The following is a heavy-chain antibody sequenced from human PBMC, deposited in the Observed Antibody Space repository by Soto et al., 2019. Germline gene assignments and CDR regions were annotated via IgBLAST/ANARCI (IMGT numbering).Heavy chain of an antibody. J-gene: IGHJ4*02. CDR2: ISSSSSTI. CDR1: GLTFSSYS. D-gene: IGHD3-3*01. CDR3: ANLRFLEWTNGDY. V-gene: IGHV3-48*01. Sequence: EVKLVESGGGLVQPGGSLRLSCAASGLTFSSYSMNWVRQAPGKGLEWVSYISSSSSTIYYADSVKGRFTISRDNTKNSLYLQMNSLRAEDTAVYYCANLRFLEWTNGDYWGQGTLVTVSS.